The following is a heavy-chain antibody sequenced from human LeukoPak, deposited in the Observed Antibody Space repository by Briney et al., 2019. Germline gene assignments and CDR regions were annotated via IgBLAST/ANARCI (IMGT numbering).Heavy chain of an antibody. CDR3: ARDGRFSSVSDFDS. J-gene: IGHJ4*02. Sequence: RSQTLSLTCAISGDSVSSKSAAWNWIRQSPSRGLEWLGRTYYRSKWSSGYAESVKSRITINPDTSKNQFSLQLKSVTPEDTAVYYCARDGRFSSVSDFDSWGQGTLVTVSS. CDR2: TYYRSKWSS. V-gene: IGHV6-1*01. D-gene: IGHD3-3*01. CDR1: GDSVSSKSAA.